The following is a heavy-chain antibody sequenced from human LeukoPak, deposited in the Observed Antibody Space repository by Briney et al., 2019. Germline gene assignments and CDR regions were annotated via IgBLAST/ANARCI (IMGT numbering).Heavy chain of an antibody. V-gene: IGHV4-59*12. Sequence: PSETLSLTCTVSGGSISSYYWSWIRQPPGKGLEWIGYIYYSGSTNYNPSLKSRVTISVDTSKNQFSLKLSSVTAADTAVYYCARVRYSSWYYYFDYWGQGTLVTVSS. CDR2: IYYSGST. CDR3: ARVRYSSWYYYFDY. CDR1: GGSISSYY. J-gene: IGHJ4*02. D-gene: IGHD6-13*01.